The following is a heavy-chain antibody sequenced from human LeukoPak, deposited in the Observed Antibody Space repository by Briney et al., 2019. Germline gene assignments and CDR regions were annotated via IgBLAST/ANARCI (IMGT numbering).Heavy chain of an antibody. V-gene: IGHV1-2*02. D-gene: IGHD6-13*01. J-gene: IGHJ4*02. CDR1: GYTFTGYY. CDR2: INPNSGGT. CDR3: ARGDIAAAGQRYYYFDY. Sequence: GASVEVSCKASGYTFTGYYMHWVRQAPGQGLEWMGWINPNSGGTNYAQKFQGRVTMTRDTSISTAYMELSRLRSDDTAVYYCARGDIAAAGQRYYYFDYWGQGTLVTVSS.